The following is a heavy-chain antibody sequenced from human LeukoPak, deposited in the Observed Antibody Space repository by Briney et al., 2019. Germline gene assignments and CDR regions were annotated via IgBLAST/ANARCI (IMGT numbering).Heavy chain of an antibody. CDR2: ISAYNGNT. Sequence: ASVKVSCRASGYTFTSYGISWVRQAPGQGLEWMGWISAYNGNTNYAQKLQGRVTMTTDTSTSTAYMELRSLRSDDTAVYYCARSYSSSWYGYYYYYGMDVWGQGTTVTVSS. D-gene: IGHD6-13*01. J-gene: IGHJ6*02. V-gene: IGHV1-18*01. CDR1: GYTFTSYG. CDR3: ARSYSSSWYGYYYYYGMDV.